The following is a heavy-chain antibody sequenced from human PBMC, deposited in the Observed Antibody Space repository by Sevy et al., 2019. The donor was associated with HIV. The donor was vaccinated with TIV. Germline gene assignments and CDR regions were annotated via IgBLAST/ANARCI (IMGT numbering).Heavy chain of an antibody. V-gene: IGHV3-23*01. CDR3: ARPSPSIGSAASAFYDY. CDR1: GYSFSSYA. J-gene: IGHJ4*02. Sequence: GGSLRLSCVVSGYSFSSYAISWVRQAPGKGLEWVSTIIGRGGSTYYADSVKGRFTISRDNPKNTLFLQMINLRVDCTAFYFSARPSPSIGSAASAFYDYWGQGTLVTVSS. CDR2: IIGRGGST. D-gene: IGHD3-3*02.